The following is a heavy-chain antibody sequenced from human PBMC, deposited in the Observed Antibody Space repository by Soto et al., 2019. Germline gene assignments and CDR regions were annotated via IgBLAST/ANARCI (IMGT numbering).Heavy chain of an antibody. Sequence: SVKVSCKASGGTFSSYAISWVRQAPGQGLEWMGGIIPIFGTANYAQKFQGRVTITADKSTSTAYMELSSLRSEDTAVYYCARPPDYGDYVPYYYYGMDVWGQGTTVTVSS. CDR2: IIPIFGTA. CDR3: ARPPDYGDYVPYYYYGMDV. J-gene: IGHJ6*02. CDR1: GGTFSSYA. V-gene: IGHV1-69*06. D-gene: IGHD4-17*01.